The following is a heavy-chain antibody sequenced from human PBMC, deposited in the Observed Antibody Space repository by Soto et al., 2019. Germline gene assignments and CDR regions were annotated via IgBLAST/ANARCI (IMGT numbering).Heavy chain of an antibody. Sequence: SETLSLTCTVSGGSMSGNYWSWIRQTPGKGLEWIGYIYYSGSTNYNPSLKSRVTISVDTSKNQFSLKLSSVTAADTAVYYCARKIFWFDPWGQGTLVTVSS. D-gene: IGHD3-3*01. CDR3: ARKIFWFDP. CDR2: IYYSGST. J-gene: IGHJ5*02. CDR1: GGSMSGNY. V-gene: IGHV4-59*12.